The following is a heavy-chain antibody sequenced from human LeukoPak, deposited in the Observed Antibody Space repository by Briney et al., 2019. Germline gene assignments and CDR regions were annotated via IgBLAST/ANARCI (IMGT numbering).Heavy chain of an antibody. CDR1: GGSISSGDYY. CDR3: ARVDINIYYYGMDV. J-gene: IGHJ6*02. CDR2: IYYSGST. D-gene: IGHD2-2*03. V-gene: IGHV4-30-4*01. Sequence: PSETLSLTCTVSGGSISSGDYYWSWIRQPPGKGLEWIGYIYYSGSTYYNPSLKSRVTISVDTSKNQFSLKLSSVTAADTAAYYCARVDINIYYYGMDVWGQGTTVTVSS.